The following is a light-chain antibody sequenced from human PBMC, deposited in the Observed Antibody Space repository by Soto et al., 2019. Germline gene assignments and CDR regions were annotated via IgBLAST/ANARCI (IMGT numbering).Light chain of an antibody. Sequence: TQMTQSPSTLSASVGDRVAITCRASQTISSWLAWYQQKPGKAPKLLIFDASNLETGVPSRFSGSGSGTEFTLTISSLQPEDFAVYYCQQYENYWTFGQGTKVDIK. CDR2: DAS. J-gene: IGKJ1*01. CDR3: QQYENYWT. CDR1: QTISSW. V-gene: IGKV1-5*01.